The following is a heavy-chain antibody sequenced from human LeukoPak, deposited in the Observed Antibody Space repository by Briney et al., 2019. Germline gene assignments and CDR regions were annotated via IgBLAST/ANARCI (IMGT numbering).Heavy chain of an antibody. CDR1: GFTFSSYA. J-gene: IGHJ6*02. CDR3: AKGARYYDFWSGPPRYYYGMDV. Sequence: GGSLRLSCAASGFTFSSYAMSWVRQAPGKGLEWVSAISGSGGSTYYADSVKGRFTISRDKSKNTLYLQMNSLRAEDTAVYYCAKGARYYDFWSGPPRYYYGMDVWGQGTTVTVSS. CDR2: ISGSGGST. D-gene: IGHD3-3*01. V-gene: IGHV3-23*01.